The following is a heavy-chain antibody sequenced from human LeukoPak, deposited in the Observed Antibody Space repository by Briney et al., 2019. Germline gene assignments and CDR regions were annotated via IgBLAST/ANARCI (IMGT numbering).Heavy chain of an antibody. Sequence: GGSLRLTCAACGFTFSSYAMSWVRQAPGKGLEWISAISGSGGSTYYADSVKGRFTISRDNSKNTLYLQMNSLRAENTAVYYCANEMYYYDSSGYYYWGQGTLVTVSS. CDR1: GFTFSSYA. D-gene: IGHD3-22*01. CDR2: ISGSGGST. J-gene: IGHJ4*02. CDR3: ANEMYYYDSSGYYY. V-gene: IGHV3-23*01.